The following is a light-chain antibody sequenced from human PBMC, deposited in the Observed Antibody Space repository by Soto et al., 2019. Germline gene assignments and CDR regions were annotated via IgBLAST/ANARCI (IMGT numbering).Light chain of an antibody. CDR1: SSNIGAGYD. CDR2: GNS. J-gene: IGLJ1*01. CDR3: QSYDSSLSGYV. V-gene: IGLV1-40*01. Sequence: QSVLPHPPSVSGAPGHRVTISCTGSSSNIGAGYDVHWYQQLPGTAPKLLIYGNSNRPSGVPDRFSGSKSGTSASLAITGLQAEDEADYYCQSYDSSLSGYVFGTGTKVTVL.